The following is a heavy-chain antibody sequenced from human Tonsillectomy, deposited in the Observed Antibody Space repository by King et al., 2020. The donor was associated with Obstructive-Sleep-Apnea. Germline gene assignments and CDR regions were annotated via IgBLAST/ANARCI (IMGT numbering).Heavy chain of an antibody. CDR1: GFTFSSYS. D-gene: IGHD2-2*01. V-gene: IGHV3-21*01. CDR2: ISSSSSYI. CDR3: ARFCGTSCYDDYYYGMDV. Sequence: VQLVESGGGLVQPGRSLRLSCAASGFTFSSYSMNWVRQAPGKGLEWVSSISSSSSYIYYADSVKGRFTISRDNAKNSLYLQMNSLRAEDTAVYYCARFCGTSCYDDYYYGMDVWGQGTTVTVSS. J-gene: IGHJ6*02.